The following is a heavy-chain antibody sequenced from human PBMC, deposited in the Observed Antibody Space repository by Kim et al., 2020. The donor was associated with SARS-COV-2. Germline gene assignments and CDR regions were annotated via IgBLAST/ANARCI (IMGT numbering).Heavy chain of an antibody. J-gene: IGHJ4*02. D-gene: IGHD3-22*01. CDR3: AKDRARDYFDSSVYDS. Sequence: DSGKGRFTISRDGDKNFLYLEMNSLRTEDTALYYCAKDRARDYFDSSVYDSWGQGTLVTVSS. V-gene: IGHV3-43*01.